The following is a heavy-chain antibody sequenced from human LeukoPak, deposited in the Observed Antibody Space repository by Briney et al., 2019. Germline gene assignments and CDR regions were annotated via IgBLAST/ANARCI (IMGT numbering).Heavy chain of an antibody. J-gene: IGHJ6*03. D-gene: IGHD1-26*01. Sequence: GGSLRLSCAASGFTFDDYAMSWVRQTPGKGLEWVSAISGSSGSTYYADSVKGRFTISRDNSKNTVYLQMNSLRVDDTAVYYCAKDRQRGNYFRNYYYYMDVWGKGTTVTVSS. V-gene: IGHV3-23*01. CDR1: GFTFDDYA. CDR2: ISGSSGST. CDR3: AKDRQRGNYFRNYYYYMDV.